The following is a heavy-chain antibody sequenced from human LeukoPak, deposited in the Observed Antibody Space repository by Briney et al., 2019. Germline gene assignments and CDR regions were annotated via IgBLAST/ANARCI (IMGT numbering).Heavy chain of an antibody. Sequence: GGSLRLSCAASGFTFSNYAMSWVRQAPGKGLEWVSAISGSGGSTYYADSVKGRFTISRDKSKNTLYLQMNSLGAEDTAVYYCAKDAVRLWFGELLYYFDYWGQGTLVTVSS. V-gene: IGHV3-23*01. CDR1: GFTFSNYA. CDR2: ISGSGGST. J-gene: IGHJ4*02. CDR3: AKDAVRLWFGELLYYFDY. D-gene: IGHD3-10*01.